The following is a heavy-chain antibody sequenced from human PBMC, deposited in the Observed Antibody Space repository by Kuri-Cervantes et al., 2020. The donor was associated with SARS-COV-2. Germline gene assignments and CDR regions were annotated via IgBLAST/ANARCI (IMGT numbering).Heavy chain of an antibody. CDR2: IGNTDSTT. D-gene: IGHD4-17*01. J-gene: IGHJ4*02. V-gene: IGHV3-48*03. CDR3: ARDLSQYGDPGFDF. CDR1: GFTFNSYE. Sequence: GGSLRLSCAVSGFTFNSYEMNWVRQVPGKGLEWLSYIGNTDSTTYYADSVKGRFTISRDNAKNLLYLQMNSLRAEDTALYYCARDLSQYGDPGFDFRGQGTLVTVSS.